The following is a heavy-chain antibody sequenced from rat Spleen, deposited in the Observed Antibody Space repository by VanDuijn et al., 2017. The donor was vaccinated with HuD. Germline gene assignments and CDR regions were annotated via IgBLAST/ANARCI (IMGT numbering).Heavy chain of an antibody. D-gene: IGHD1-4*01. CDR2: ISYDGGRT. J-gene: IGHJ1*01. V-gene: IGHV5-25*01. Sequence: EVQLVESGGGLVQPGRSMKLSCAASGFTFSSFPMAWVRQAPKKGLEWVASISYDGGRTYYRDSVKDRFTISRDNAKSTLYLQMDSLRSEDTATYYCARQWLTGSHWFFDFWGPGTMVTVSS. CDR3: ARQWLTGSHWFFDF. CDR1: GFTFSSFP.